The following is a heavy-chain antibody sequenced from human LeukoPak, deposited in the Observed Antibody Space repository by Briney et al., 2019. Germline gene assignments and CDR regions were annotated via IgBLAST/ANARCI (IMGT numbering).Heavy chain of an antibody. V-gene: IGHV3-74*01. CDR3: TRVGTSVDVTRVGFDY. J-gene: IGHJ4*02. D-gene: IGHD1-14*01. CDR2: ISGDGSST. Sequence: GGSLRLSCAASGFTFSSYAMSWVRQAPGKGLVWVSRISGDGSSTSYADSVKGRFTISRDNAKNTLYPQMSSLRAEDTAVYYCTRVGTSVDVTRVGFDYWGQGTLVTVSS. CDR1: GFTFSSYA.